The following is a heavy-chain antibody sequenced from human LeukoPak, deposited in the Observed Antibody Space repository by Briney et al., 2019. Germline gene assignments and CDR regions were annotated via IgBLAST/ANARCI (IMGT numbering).Heavy chain of an antibody. J-gene: IGHJ3*02. CDR3: VTFTSVVSEHAFDM. CDR1: GFTFSTYW. CDR2: ITPDGSTT. D-gene: IGHD4-23*01. V-gene: IGHV3-74*01. Sequence: PGGSLRLSCAASGFTFSTYWVHWIRQAPGKGLMWVSRITPDGSTTSHADFVKGRFTISRDNAKNTVSLQMNSLSAEDTAVYYCVTFTSVVSEHAFDMWGQGTMVAVSS.